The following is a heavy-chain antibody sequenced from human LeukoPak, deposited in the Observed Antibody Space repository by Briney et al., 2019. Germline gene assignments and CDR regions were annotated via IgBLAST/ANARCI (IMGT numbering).Heavy chain of an antibody. J-gene: IGHJ3*02. CDR3: ARDRENSDSRSWNAFDI. D-gene: IGHD3-22*01. Sequence: ASVKVSCKASGYTFTSYDINWVRQATGQGLEWMGWMNPNSGNTGYAQKFQGRVTMTRNTSISTAYMELSSLRSEDTAVYYCARDRENSDSRSWNAFDIWGQGTMVTVSS. V-gene: IGHV1-8*01. CDR2: MNPNSGNT. CDR1: GYTFTSYD.